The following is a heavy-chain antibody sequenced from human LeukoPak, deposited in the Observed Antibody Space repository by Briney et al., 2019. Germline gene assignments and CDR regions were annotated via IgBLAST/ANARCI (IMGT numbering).Heavy chain of an antibody. Sequence: GGSLRLSCAASGFTFSSYGMHWVRQAPGKGLEWVAVISYDGSNKYYADSVKGRFTISRDNSKNTLYLQMNSLRAEDTAVYYCAKTPIYDSGWFDPWGQGTLVTVSS. D-gene: IGHD3-22*01. J-gene: IGHJ5*02. V-gene: IGHV3-30*18. CDR1: GFTFSSYG. CDR3: AKTPIYDSGWFDP. CDR2: ISYDGSNK.